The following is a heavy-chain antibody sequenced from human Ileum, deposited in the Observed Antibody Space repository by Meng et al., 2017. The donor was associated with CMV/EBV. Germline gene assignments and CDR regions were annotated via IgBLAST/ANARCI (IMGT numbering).Heavy chain of an antibody. V-gene: IGHV6-1*01. CDR2: TYYRSKWYD. Sequence: VQVTPYGPGPEKPSQTLSLTCAISGDRVSSNIAAWSWIRQSPSRGLEWLGRTYYRSKWYDDYAVSVKSRVTITPDTSKNQFSLHLNSVSPEDTAIYFCAREMGAHDYWGQGTLVTVSS. J-gene: IGHJ4*02. CDR3: AREMGAHDY. CDR1: GDRVSSNIAA. D-gene: IGHD4/OR15-4a*01.